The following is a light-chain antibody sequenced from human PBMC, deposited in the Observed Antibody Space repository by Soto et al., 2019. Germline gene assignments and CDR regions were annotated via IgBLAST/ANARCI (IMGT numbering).Light chain of an antibody. V-gene: IGKV1-9*01. CDR3: QQLNSYSAT. CDR1: QAISNS. J-gene: IGKJ1*01. Sequence: DIQLTQSPSFLSASVGDRVTITCRASQAISNSFAWYQQEPGKAPKLLIYATSTLQSGVPSRFSGSGSGTEFTLTISSLQPEDFATYYCQQLNSYSATFGQGTKVEIK. CDR2: ATS.